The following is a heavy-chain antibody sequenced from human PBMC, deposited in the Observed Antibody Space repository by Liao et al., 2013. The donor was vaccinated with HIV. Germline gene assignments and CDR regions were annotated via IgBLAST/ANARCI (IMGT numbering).Heavy chain of an antibody. Sequence: QLQLQESGPGLLKPSETLSLTCAVFGESFSGYYWSWIRQPPGKGLEWIGEINHGGSTNYNPSLKSRVTISVDTSKNQVSLRLTSMTAADTAVYYCARGPYYDFWSGYANWGQGTLVTVSS. CDR1: GESFSGYY. CDR3: ARGPYYDFWSGYAN. J-gene: IGHJ4*02. D-gene: IGHD3-3*01. V-gene: IGHV4-34*01. CDR2: INHGGST.